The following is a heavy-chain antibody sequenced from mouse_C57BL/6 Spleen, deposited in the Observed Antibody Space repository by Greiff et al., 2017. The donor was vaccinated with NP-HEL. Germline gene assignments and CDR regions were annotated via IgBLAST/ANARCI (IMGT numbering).Heavy chain of an antibody. V-gene: IGHV3-6*01. D-gene: IGHD2-3*01. J-gene: IGHJ3*01. CDR2: ISYDGSN. Sequence: EVHLVESGPGLVKPSQSLSLTCSVTGYSITSGYYWNWIRQFPGNKLEWMGYISYDGSNNYNPSLKNRISITRDTSKNQFFLKLNSVTTEDTATYYCARDDGYPSFAYWGQGTLVTVSA. CDR3: ARDDGYPSFAY. CDR1: GYSITSGYY.